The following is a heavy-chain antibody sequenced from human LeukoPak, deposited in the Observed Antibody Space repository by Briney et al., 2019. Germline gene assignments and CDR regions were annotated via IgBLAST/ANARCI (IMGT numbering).Heavy chain of an antibody. CDR3: ARRYDILTGPNWFDP. V-gene: IGHV5-10-1*01. J-gene: IGHJ5*02. CDR2: IDPSDSYT. D-gene: IGHD3-9*01. Sequence: GGSLRLSCAASGFTFSSYAMSWVRQMPGKGLEWMGRIDPSDSYTNYSPSFQGHVTISADKSISTAYLQWSSLKASDTAMYYCARRYDILTGPNWFDPWGQGTLVTVSS. CDR1: GFTFSSYA.